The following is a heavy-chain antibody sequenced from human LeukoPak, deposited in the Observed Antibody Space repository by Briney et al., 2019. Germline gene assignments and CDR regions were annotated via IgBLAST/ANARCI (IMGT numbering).Heavy chain of an antibody. V-gene: IGHV3-23*01. CDR2: IYNSGGNT. J-gene: IGHJ5*02. CDR3: AKGYYGSGKFFDP. D-gene: IGHD3-10*01. CDR1: GFTFSGYA. Sequence: GGSLRLSCAASGFTFSGYAMSWVRQAPGKGLEWVSVIYNSGGNTDYADSVKGRFTISRDNSKNTLYLQMNSLRAEDTALYYCAKGYYGSGKFFDPWGQGTLVIVSS.